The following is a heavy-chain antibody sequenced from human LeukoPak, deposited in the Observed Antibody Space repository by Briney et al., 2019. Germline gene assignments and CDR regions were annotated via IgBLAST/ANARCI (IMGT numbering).Heavy chain of an antibody. D-gene: IGHD3-16*02. J-gene: IGHJ4*02. Sequence: GGSLRLSCAASGFSVSSNYMSWVRQAPGKGLEWVSVIYSGGSTYYADSVKGRFTISRDNSKNTLYLQMNSLRAEDTAVYYCARDPMITFGGVIASRYWGQGTLVTVSS. CDR2: IYSGGST. CDR3: ARDPMITFGGVIASRY. CDR1: GFSVSSNY. V-gene: IGHV3-66*01.